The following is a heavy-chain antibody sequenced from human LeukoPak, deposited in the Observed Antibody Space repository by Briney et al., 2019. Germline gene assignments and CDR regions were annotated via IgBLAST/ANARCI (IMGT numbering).Heavy chain of an antibody. CDR1: GYSFTNYW. D-gene: IGHD4-17*01. J-gene: IGHJ4*02. V-gene: IGHV5-51*01. Sequence: HGESLNIPCKGPGYSFTNYWIGWVRQMPGKGLEWMGIIYPSDSDTTYRPSFEGQGPLSVDKSISTVYLQWSSLKASVTAMYYCARLATVTKFDYWGQGTLVTVSS. CDR2: IYPSDSDT. CDR3: ARLATVTKFDY.